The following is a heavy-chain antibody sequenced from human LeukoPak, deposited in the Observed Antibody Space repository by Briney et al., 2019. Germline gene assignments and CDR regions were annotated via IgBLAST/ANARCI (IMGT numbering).Heavy chain of an antibody. J-gene: IGHJ6*03. V-gene: IGHV4-59*01. CDR3: ARDSSPSALPFMDV. Sequence: SETLSLTCFVSGGSMKNSYWTWIRQAPGKGLEWIGNIDDSGNTNYSPSLKSRVTIPLDTSKNRFSLRVTSVTAADTALFFCARDSSPSALPFMDVWGKGSTVTVSS. CDR1: GGSMKNSY. CDR2: IDDSGNT. D-gene: IGHD2-2*01.